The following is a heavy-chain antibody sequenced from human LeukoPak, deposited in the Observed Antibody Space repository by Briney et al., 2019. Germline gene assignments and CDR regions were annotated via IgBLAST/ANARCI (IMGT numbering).Heavy chain of an antibody. D-gene: IGHD3-22*01. CDR3: ARVSVGSSGPRFGL. CDR1: GGSISSYY. Sequence: SETLSLTCTVSGGSISSYYWSWIRQPPGKGREGSGYIYYSGSTNYNPSLKSRVTISVDTSKNQFSLKLSSVTAADTAVYYCARVSVGSSGPRFGLWGQGTLVTVSS. V-gene: IGHV4-59*01. CDR2: IYYSGST. J-gene: IGHJ5*02.